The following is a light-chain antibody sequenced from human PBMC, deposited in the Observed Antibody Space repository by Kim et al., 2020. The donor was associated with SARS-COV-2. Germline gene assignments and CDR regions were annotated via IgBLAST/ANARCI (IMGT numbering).Light chain of an antibody. CDR2: AAS. J-gene: IGKJ4*01. CDR3: QQTYSTPLT. V-gene: IGKV1-39*01. CDR1: QSISSY. Sequence: DIQMTQSPSSLSAPVGDRVTITCRASQSISSYLNWYQQRPGKAPTLLIYAASNLQSGVPSRFSGSGSGTDFTLTISSLQPEDFATYYCQQTYSTPLTFGGGTKVDIK.